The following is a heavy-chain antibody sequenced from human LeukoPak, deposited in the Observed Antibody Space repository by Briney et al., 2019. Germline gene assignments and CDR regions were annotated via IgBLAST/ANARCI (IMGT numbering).Heavy chain of an antibody. Sequence: GGSLRLSCAASGFTFNNYGMHWVRQAPGKGLEWVAVIWYDGSKKYYADSVKGRFTISRDNSKNTLYMQMNSLRAEDTAVYYCARVGGSYGYFFDYWGQGTLVTVSS. CDR3: ARVGGSYGYFFDY. CDR2: IWYDGSKK. CDR1: GFTFNNYG. J-gene: IGHJ4*02. D-gene: IGHD1-26*01. V-gene: IGHV3-33*01.